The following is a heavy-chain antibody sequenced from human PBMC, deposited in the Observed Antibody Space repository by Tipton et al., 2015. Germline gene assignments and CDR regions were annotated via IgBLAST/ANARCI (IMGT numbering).Heavy chain of an antibody. CDR2: INHSGST. J-gene: IGHJ4*02. D-gene: IGHD1-1*01. V-gene: IGHV4-34*01. CDR1: GGSLSGYY. Sequence: LRLSCAVYGGSLSGYYWSWIRQPPGKGLEWIGEINHSGSTNYNPSLMSRVTISVDTSKNQFSLKLSSVTAADTALYYCARGPWKTFDYWGQGTLVTVSS. CDR3: ARGPWKTFDY.